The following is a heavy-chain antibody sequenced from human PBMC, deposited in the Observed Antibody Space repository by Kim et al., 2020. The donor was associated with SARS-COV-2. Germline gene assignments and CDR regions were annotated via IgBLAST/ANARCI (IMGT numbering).Heavy chain of an antibody. CDR3: ARDGGATFGGVIVALGY. J-gene: IGHJ4*02. CDR2: VNVDNGNT. D-gene: IGHD3-16*01. Sequence: ASVKVSCKASGYTFTSYAIHWVRQAPGQSLEWMGWVNVDNGNTKYSQKFQDRVNITRDKSANTAYMDLSSLTSEDTATYYCARDGGATFGGVIVALGYWGQGTLVTVSS. CDR1: GYTFTSYA. V-gene: IGHV1-3*01.